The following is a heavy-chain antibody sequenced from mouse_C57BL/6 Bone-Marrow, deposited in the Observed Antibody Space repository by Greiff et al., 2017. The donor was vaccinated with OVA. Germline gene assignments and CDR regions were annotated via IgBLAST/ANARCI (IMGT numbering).Heavy chain of an antibody. V-gene: IGHV1-26*01. Sequence: VQLQQSGPELVKPGASVKISCKASGYTFTDYYMNWVKQSHGKSLEWIGDINPNNGGTSYNQKFKGKATLTVDKSSSTAYMELRSLTSEDSAVYYCARLLRYDYAMDYWGQGTSVTVSS. CDR1: GYTFTDYY. CDR3: ARLLRYDYAMDY. J-gene: IGHJ4*01. CDR2: INPNNGGT. D-gene: IGHD1-1*01.